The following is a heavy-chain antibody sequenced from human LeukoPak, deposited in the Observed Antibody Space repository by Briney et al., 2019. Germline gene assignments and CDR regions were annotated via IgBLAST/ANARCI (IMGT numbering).Heavy chain of an antibody. CDR3: ARGYDSSGYYDYYFDY. CDR2: INWNGGST. D-gene: IGHD3-22*01. CDR1: GFTFDGYG. Sequence: GGSLRLSCAASGFTFDGYGMSWVRQAPGKGLEWVSGINWNGGSTGYADCVKGRFTISRDNAKNSLYLQMNSLRAEDTALYYCARGYDSSGYYDYYFDYWGQGTLVTVSS. V-gene: IGHV3-20*04. J-gene: IGHJ4*02.